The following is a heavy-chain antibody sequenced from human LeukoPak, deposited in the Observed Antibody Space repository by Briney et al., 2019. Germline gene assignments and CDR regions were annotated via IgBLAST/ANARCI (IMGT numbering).Heavy chain of an antibody. Sequence: GGSLRLSCAASGFTFSSYAMSWVRQAPGKGLEWVSAISGSGGSTYYADSVKGRFTISRDNSKNTLYLQMNSLRAEDTAVYYCAKDSSGRGYSGSGSIWAPREATFNYFDYWGQGTLVTVSS. CDR2: ISGSGGST. CDR3: AKDSSGRGYSGSGSIWAPREATFNYFDY. J-gene: IGHJ4*02. V-gene: IGHV3-23*01. D-gene: IGHD3-10*01. CDR1: GFTFSSYA.